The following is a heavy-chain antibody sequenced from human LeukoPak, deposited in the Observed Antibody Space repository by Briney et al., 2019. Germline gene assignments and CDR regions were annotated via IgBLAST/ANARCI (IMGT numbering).Heavy chain of an antibody. CDR3: ARMAGTCDY. J-gene: IGHJ4*02. Sequence: SEALSLTCTVSGGSISSSSYYWGWIRQPPGKGLEWIGYIYYSGSTNYNPSLKSQVTISVDTSKNQFSLKLSSVTAADTAVYYCARMAGTCDYWGQGTLVTVSS. CDR1: GGSISSSSYY. V-gene: IGHV4-61*05. CDR2: IYYSGST. D-gene: IGHD6-19*01.